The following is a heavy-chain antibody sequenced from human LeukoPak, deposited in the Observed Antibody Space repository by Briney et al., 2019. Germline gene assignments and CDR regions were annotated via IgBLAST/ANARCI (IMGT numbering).Heavy chain of an antibody. CDR1: GFTFSDYW. D-gene: IGHD1-1*01. J-gene: IGHJ4*02. V-gene: IGHV3-74*01. CDR3: ARPVTGTYAPLEY. CDR2: INSDGSSA. Sequence: GGSLRLSCAASGFTFSDYWMHWVRQAPGKGLVYVSRINSDGSSANYADSVQGRFTISRDNAKNTLYLEMNSLRADDTAVYYCARPVTGTYAPLEYWGQGTLVTVSS.